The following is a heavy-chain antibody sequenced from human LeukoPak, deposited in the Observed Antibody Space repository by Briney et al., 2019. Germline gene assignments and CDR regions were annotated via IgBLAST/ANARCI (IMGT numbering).Heavy chain of an antibody. CDR2: INTDGSMT. Sequence: GGSLRLSCAASGFTFSNYWMHWVRQAPGKGLVWVSRINTDGSMTNYADSVKGRFTISRDNFENTLFPQMNSLRADDTAVYYCAKDQTTVATPILFDYWGRGTLVTVSS. D-gene: IGHD4-23*01. CDR3: AKDQTTVATPILFDY. J-gene: IGHJ4*02. CDR1: GFTFSNYW. V-gene: IGHV3-74*01.